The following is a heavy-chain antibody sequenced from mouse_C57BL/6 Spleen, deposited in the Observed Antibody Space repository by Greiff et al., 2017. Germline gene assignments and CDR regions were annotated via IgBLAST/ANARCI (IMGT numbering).Heavy chain of an antibody. CDR3: ARALLYGSSYLYAMDY. Sequence: EVQLQQSGPELVKPGASVKISCKASGYTFTDYYMNWVKQSHGKSLEWIGDINPNNGGTSYNQKFKGKATLTVDKSSSTAYMELRSLTSEDSAVYYCARALLYGSSYLYAMDYWGQGTSVTVSS. J-gene: IGHJ4*01. CDR2: INPNNGGT. D-gene: IGHD1-1*01. CDR1: GYTFTDYY. V-gene: IGHV1-26*01.